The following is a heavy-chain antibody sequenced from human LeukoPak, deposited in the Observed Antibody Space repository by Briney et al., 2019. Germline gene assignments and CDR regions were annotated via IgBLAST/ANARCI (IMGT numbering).Heavy chain of an antibody. CDR3: ARTDPRWYFDY. V-gene: IGHV4-59*01. CDR1: GGSISSYY. CDR2: IYYTGST. Sequence: SETLSLTRTVSGGSISSYYWSWIRQPPGKGLEWIGYIYYTGSTNYNPSLKSRVTISVDTSKNQFSLKLSSVTAADTAVYYCARTDPRWYFDYWGQGTLVTVSS. J-gene: IGHJ4*02.